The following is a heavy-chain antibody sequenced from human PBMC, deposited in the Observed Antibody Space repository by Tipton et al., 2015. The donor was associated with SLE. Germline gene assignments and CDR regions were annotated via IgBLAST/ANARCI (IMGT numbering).Heavy chain of an antibody. CDR3: AREANAYYYGMDV. CDR2: IYSGGST. Sequence: QLVQSGGGLVQPGGSLRLSCAASGFTVSSNYMSWVRQAPGKGLEWVSVIYSGGSTYYADSVKGRFTISRHNSKNTLYLQMNSLRAEDTAVCYCAREANAYYYGMDVWGQGTTVTVSS. V-gene: IGHV3-53*04. CDR1: GFTVSSNY. J-gene: IGHJ6*02. D-gene: IGHD4/OR15-4a*01.